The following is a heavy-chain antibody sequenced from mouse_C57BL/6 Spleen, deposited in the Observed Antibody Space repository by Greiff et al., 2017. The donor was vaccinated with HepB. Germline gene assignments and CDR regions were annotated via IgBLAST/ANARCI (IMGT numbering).Heavy chain of an antibody. CDR3: AREGGTWYFDV. CDR2: IDPSDSET. D-gene: IGHD4-1*01. V-gene: IGHV1-52*01. Sequence: QVQLQQPGAELVRPGSSVKLSCKASGYTFTSYWMHWVKQRPIQGLEWIGNIDPSDSETHYNQKFKDKATLTVDKSSSTAYMQLSSLTSEDSAVYYSAREGGTWYFDVWGTGTTVTVSS. J-gene: IGHJ1*03. CDR1: GYTFTSYW.